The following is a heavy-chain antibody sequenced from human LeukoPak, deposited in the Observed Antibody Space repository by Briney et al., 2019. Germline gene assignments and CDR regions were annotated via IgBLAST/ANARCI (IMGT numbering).Heavy chain of an antibody. V-gene: IGHV4-34*01. D-gene: IGHD4-17*01. J-gene: IGHJ6*04. CDR1: GGSFSGYY. CDR2: INHSGST. CDR3: ARGTTVTTARGYYGMDV. Sequence: SETLSPTCAVYGGSFSGYYWSWIRQPPGKGLEWSGEINHSGSTNYNPSLKSRVTISVDTSKNQFSLKLSSVTAADTAVYYCARGTTVTTARGYYGMDVWGKGTTVTVSS.